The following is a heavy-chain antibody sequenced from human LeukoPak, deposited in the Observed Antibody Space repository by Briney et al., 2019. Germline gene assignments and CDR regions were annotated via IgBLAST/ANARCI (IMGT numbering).Heavy chain of an antibody. D-gene: IGHD2-2*01. CDR3: ARAPHCGSTSCYEDAFDI. J-gene: IGHJ3*02. CDR2: ISAYNGNT. CDR1: GYTFTSYG. Sequence: GASVKVSCKASGYTFTSYGISWVRQAPGQGLEWMGWISAYNGNTNYAQKLQGRVTMTTDTSTSTAYMELRSLRSDDTAVYYCARAPHCGSTSCYEDAFDIWGQGTMVTVSS. V-gene: IGHV1-18*01.